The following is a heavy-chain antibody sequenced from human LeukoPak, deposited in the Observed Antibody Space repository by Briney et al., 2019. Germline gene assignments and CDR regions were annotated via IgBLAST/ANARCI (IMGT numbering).Heavy chain of an antibody. J-gene: IGHJ4*02. Sequence: GGSLRLSCAASGFTVSSNYMSWVRQAPGKGLEWVPVIYSGGSTYYADSVKGRFTISRDNSKNTLYLQMNSLRAEDTAVYYCARDMYSGSYYGVNYWGQGTLVTVSS. CDR2: IYSGGST. D-gene: IGHD1-26*01. CDR3: ARDMYSGSYYGVNY. V-gene: IGHV3-66*01. CDR1: GFTVSSNY.